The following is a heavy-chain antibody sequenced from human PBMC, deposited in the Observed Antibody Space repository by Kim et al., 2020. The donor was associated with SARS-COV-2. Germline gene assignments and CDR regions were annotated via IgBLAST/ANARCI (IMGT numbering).Heavy chain of an antibody. D-gene: IGHD6-19*01. CDR1: GYTFTNYW. Sequence: GESLKISCKASGYTFTNYWIGWVRQMPGKGLEFMRIIYPGDSETRYSPSFQGQVTISVDKSIGTAYLLWISLKASDTAMYYCGRLAVDRATIVPFDSWGQGTTVNVAS. CDR2: IYPGDSET. V-gene: IGHV5-51*01. J-gene: IGHJ4*02. CDR3: GRLAVDRATIVPFDS.